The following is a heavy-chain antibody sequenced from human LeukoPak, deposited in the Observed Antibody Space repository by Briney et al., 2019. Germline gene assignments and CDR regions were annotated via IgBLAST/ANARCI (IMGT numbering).Heavy chain of an antibody. V-gene: IGHV4-31*03. CDR1: GVSFSDVHYY. D-gene: IGHD2-2*01. Sequence: SQTLSLTCNVSGVSFSDVHYYWIWIRQHPGKGLEWIGYKYYSGSAKYNPSLKSRLTISIDTSKNQFSLQLSSVTAADTATYYCATPDCSGISCLDVFNMWGQGTRVTVSS. CDR2: KYYSGSA. CDR3: ATPDCSGISCLDVFNM. J-gene: IGHJ3*02.